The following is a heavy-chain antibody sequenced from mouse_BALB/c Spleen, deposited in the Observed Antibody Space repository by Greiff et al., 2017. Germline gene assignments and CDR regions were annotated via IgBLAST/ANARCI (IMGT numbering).Heavy chain of an antibody. CDR2: IDPENGDT. D-gene: IGHD1-1*01. CDR1: GFNIKDYY. Sequence: VQLKESGAELVRSGASVKLSCTASGFNIKDYYMPWVKQRPEQGLEWIGWIDPENGDTEYAPKFQGKATMTADTSSNTAYLQLSSLTSEDTAVYYCNRYYYGSSYNYWGQGTTLTVSS. J-gene: IGHJ2*01. CDR3: NRYYYGSSYNY. V-gene: IGHV14-4*02.